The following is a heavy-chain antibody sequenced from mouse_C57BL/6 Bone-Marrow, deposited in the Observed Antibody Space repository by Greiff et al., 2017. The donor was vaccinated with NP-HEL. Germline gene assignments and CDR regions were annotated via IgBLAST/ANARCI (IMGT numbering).Heavy chain of an antibody. CDR3: ARGNGKTWFAY. CDR1: GYTFTSYW. Sequence: QVQLQQSGAELVKPGASVQLSCKASGYTFTSYWMQWVKQRPGQGLEWIGEIDPSDSYTNYNQKFKGKATLTVDTSSSTAYMQLSSLTSEDSAVYYCARGNGKTWFAYWGQGTLVTVSA. V-gene: IGHV1-50*01. D-gene: IGHD2-1*01. CDR2: IDPSDSYT. J-gene: IGHJ3*01.